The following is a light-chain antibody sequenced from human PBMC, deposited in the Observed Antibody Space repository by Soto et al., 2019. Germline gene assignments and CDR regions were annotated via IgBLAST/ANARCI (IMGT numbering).Light chain of an antibody. CDR1: QPINSW. V-gene: IGKV1-5*03. J-gene: IGKJ4*01. Sequence: DIQMTQSPSTLSASVGDRVTITCRASQPINSWLAWYPQKPGKAPTLLIYKASTLESGVPSRFSGSGSGTEFSLTISSLPPDDFATYYCQQYNAYPLTFGGGTTVDIK. CDR3: QQYNAYPLT. CDR2: KAS.